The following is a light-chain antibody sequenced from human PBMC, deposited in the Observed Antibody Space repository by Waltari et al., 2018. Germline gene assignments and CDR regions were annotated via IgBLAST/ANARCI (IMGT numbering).Light chain of an antibody. Sequence: SYELTQPPSLSVSPGQTARLTCSGDALTKQYAYLYQQKPGQAPVLVIYKDSERPSGIPERFSGSSSGTTVTLTISGVQAEDEADYYCQSADSSGTYQVFGGGTKLTVL. CDR1: ALTKQY. V-gene: IGLV3-25*03. CDR2: KDS. CDR3: QSADSSGTYQV. J-gene: IGLJ3*02.